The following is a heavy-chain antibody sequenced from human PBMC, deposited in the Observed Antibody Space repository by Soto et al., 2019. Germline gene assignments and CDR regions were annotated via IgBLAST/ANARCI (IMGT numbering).Heavy chain of an antibody. D-gene: IGHD4-17*01. CDR1: GGSISSGGYY. CDR2: IYYSGST. CDR3: ARSYGDYGALSFDI. V-gene: IGHV4-31*03. J-gene: IGHJ3*02. Sequence: SETLSLTCTVSGGSISSGGYYWSWIRQHPGKGLERIGYIYYSGSTYYNPSLKSRVTISVDTSKNQFSLKLSSVTAADTAVYYCARSYGDYGALSFDIWGQGTMVTVSS.